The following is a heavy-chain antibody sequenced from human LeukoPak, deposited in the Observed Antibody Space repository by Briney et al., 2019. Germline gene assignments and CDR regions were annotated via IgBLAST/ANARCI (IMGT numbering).Heavy chain of an antibody. D-gene: IGHD3-3*01. Sequence: GGSLRLSCAASGFTFSSYWMSWVRQAPGKGLEWVANIKQDGSEKYYVDSVKGRFTISRDNAKNSLYLQMNSLRAEDTAVYYCARVPQWLLSYYFDYWGQGTLVTVSS. CDR1: GFTFSSYW. CDR3: ARVPQWLLSYYFDY. J-gene: IGHJ4*02. CDR2: IKQDGSEK. V-gene: IGHV3-7*01.